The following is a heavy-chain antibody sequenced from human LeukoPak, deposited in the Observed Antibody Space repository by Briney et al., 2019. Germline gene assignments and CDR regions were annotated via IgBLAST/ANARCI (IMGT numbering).Heavy chain of an antibody. J-gene: IGHJ4*02. D-gene: IGHD1-7*01. CDR1: GFTFSSYS. Sequence: GGSLRLSCAASGFTFSSYSMNWVRQAPGKGLGWVSSISSSSSYIYYADSVKGRFTISRDNAKNSLYLQMNSLRAEDTAVYYCARANWNYSFDYWGQGTLVTVSS. V-gene: IGHV3-21*01. CDR3: ARANWNYSFDY. CDR2: ISSSSSYI.